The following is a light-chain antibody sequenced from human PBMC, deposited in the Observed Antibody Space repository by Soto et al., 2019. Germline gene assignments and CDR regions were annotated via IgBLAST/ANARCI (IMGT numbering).Light chain of an antibody. J-gene: IGLJ2*01. CDR2: EVS. CDR1: SSDVGDYNY. CDR3: ISYTSTTTLVL. Sequence: QSVLTQPASVSGSPGQSITISCTGSSSDVGDYNYVSWYQQHPGKAPKVMIYEVSNRPSGVSNRFSGSKSGNTASLTISGLQAEDEADYYCISYTSTTTLVLFGGGTKLTVL. V-gene: IGLV2-14*01.